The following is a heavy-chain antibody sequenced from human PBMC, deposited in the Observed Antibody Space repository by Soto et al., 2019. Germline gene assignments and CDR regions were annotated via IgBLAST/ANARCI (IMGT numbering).Heavy chain of an antibody. D-gene: IGHD2-21*02. Sequence: SATLSLTCTVSGGSVSSGSYYWSWIRQPPGKGLEWIGYIYYSGSTNYNPSLKSRVTISVDTSKNQFSLKLSSVTAADTAVYYCARDRDLNWFDPWGQGTLVTVSS. CDR2: IYYSGST. J-gene: IGHJ5*02. V-gene: IGHV4-61*01. CDR1: GGSVSSGSYY. CDR3: ARDRDLNWFDP.